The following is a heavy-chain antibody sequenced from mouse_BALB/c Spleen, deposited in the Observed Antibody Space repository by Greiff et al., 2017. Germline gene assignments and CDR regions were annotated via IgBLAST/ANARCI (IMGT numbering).Heavy chain of an antibody. D-gene: IGHD2-2*01. CDR3: ARDGYHGGFFDY. V-gene: IGHV5-4*02. CDR1: GFTFSDYY. Sequence: EVNVVESGGGLVKPGGSLKLSCAASGFTFSDYYMYWVRQTPEKRLEWVATISDGGSYTYYPDSVKGRFTISRDNAKNNLYLQMSSLKSEDTAMYYCARDGYHGGFFDYWGQGTTLTVSS. J-gene: IGHJ2*01. CDR2: ISDGGSYT.